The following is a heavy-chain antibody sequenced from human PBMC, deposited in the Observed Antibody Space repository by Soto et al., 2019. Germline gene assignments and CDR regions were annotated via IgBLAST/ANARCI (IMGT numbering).Heavy chain of an antibody. CDR3: ARGRCGYDRAFDY. J-gene: IGHJ4*02. Sequence: QVQLQQRGAGLLKPSETLSLTCAVYAGSFSVYYWSWIRQPPGTGLEWIGEINHSGSTNYNPSLKSRVTISVDTSKSQVSRKLSSVTAADTAVDYCARGRCGYDRAFDYWGQGTLVTVSS. V-gene: IGHV4-34*01. D-gene: IGHD5-12*01. CDR2: INHSGST. CDR1: AGSFSVYY.